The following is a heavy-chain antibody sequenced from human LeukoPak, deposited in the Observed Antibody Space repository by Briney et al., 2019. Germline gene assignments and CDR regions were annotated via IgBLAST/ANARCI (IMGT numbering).Heavy chain of an antibody. D-gene: IGHD2-2*01. CDR1: GFTFSSYG. V-gene: IGHV3-30*02. CDR3: AKDRGVYCSSTSCYPFDY. Sequence: GGSLRLSCAASGFTFSSYGVHWVRQAPGKGLEWVAFIRYDGNNKYYADSVKGRFTISRDNSQNTLYLQMNSLRAEDTAVYYCAKDRGVYCSSTSCYPFDYWGQGTLVTVSS. CDR2: IRYDGNNK. J-gene: IGHJ4*02.